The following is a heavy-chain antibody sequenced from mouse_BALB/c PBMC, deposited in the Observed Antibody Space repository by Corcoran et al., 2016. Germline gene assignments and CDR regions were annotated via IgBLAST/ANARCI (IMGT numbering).Heavy chain of an antibody. V-gene: IGHV1-39*01. CDR1: GYSFTDYI. J-gene: IGHJ2*01. CDR3: ARAGY. CDR2: INPYYGST. Sequence: EIQLQQTGPELVKPGASVKISCKASGYSFTDYIMLWVKQSQGKSLEWIGNINPYYGSTSYNLKFKGKATLTVDKSSSTAYMQLNSLTSEDSAVYYCARAGYWGQGTTLAVSS.